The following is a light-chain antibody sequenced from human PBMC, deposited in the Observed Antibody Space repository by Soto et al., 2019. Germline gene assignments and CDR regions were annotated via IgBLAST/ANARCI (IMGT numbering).Light chain of an antibody. Sequence: DIQMTQSPSTLSGSVGDRVTITCRASQTISSWLAWYQQKPGKAPKLLIYKASTLKSGVPSRFSGSGSGTECALTLSIVQPDDCPTHYCQHENRYTEAFGKG. J-gene: IGKJ5*01. CDR3: QHENRYTEA. CDR1: QTISSW. V-gene: IGKV1-5*03. CDR2: KAS.